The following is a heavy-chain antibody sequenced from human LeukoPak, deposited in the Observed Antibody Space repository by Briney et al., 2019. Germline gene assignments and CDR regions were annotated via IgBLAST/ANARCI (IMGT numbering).Heavy chain of an antibody. J-gene: IGHJ4*02. Sequence: ASVKVSFKASGYTFISFGFSWVRQAPGQGPEWMGWISGYAGNTNYAQRFQGRVTMTTDTSTSTAYMELRTLRSDDTAVYYCVRDLNSAARSFFDYWGPGTLVTVSS. D-gene: IGHD6-6*01. CDR2: ISGYAGNT. CDR1: GYTFISFG. CDR3: VRDLNSAARSFFDY. V-gene: IGHV1-18*01.